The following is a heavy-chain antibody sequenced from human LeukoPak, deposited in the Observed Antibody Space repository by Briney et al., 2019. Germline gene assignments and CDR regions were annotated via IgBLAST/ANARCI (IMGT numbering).Heavy chain of an antibody. CDR3: ARESSWNFDY. J-gene: IGHJ4*02. CDR2: INPSGGST. V-gene: IGHV1-46*01. D-gene: IGHD6-13*01. Sequence: ASVKVSCKASGGTFSSYAISWVRQAPGQGLEWMGIINPSGGSTSYAQKFQGRVTMTRDTSTSTVYMELSSLRSEDTAVYYCARESSWNFDYWGQGTLVTVSS. CDR1: GGTFSSYA.